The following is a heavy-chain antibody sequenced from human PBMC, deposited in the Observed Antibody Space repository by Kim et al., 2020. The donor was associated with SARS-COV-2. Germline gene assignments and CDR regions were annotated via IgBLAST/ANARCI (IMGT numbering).Heavy chain of an antibody. CDR2: GNT. J-gene: IGHJ4*02. D-gene: IGHD1-1*01. Sequence: GNTKYSQRFQGRVTITRDPSASTAYMELSSLRSEDTAVYYCARVPSSGVDYWGQGTLVTVSS. V-gene: IGHV1-3*01. CDR3: ARVPSSGVDY.